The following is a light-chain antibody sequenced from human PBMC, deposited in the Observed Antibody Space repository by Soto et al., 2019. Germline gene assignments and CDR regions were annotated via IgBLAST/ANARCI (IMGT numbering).Light chain of an antibody. J-gene: IGLJ2*01. Sequence: QSVLTQPPSASGTPGQRVTTSCSGSSPNIGSNTVNWYQQLPGTAPKLLIYSNNQRPSGVPDRFSGSKSGTSASLAISGLQSEDEADYYCAAWDDSLNGVVFGGGTKPTVL. CDR1: SPNIGSNT. CDR2: SNN. V-gene: IGLV1-44*01. CDR3: AAWDDSLNGVV.